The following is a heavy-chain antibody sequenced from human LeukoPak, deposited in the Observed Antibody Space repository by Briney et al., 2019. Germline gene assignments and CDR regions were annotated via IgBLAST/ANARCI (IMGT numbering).Heavy chain of an antibody. CDR2: IYYSGNT. D-gene: IGHD3-10*01. Sequence: PSETLSLTCSVSGGSISSSIYYWGWLRQPPGKGLEWLGSIYYSGNTYYNPSLKSRVNISVYTSKNQFSLKLRSVTAADTAVYYCARRLGDSGSYYYWGQGTLVTVSS. CDR3: ARRLGDSGSYYY. CDR1: GGSISSSIYY. J-gene: IGHJ4*02. V-gene: IGHV4-39*01.